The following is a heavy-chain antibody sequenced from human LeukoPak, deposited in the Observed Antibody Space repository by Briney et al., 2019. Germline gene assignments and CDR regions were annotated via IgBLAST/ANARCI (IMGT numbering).Heavy chain of an antibody. CDR1: GFTFSSYS. CDR3: ARDLQGAMAT. V-gene: IGHV3-21*01. Sequence: PGGSLRLSCAASGFTFSSYSMDWVRQAPGKGLEWVSSISSSSSYIYYADSVKGRFTISRDNAKNSLYLQMNSLRAEDTAVYYCARDLQGAMATWGQGTLVTVSS. D-gene: IGHD1-26*01. CDR2: ISSSSSYI. J-gene: IGHJ5*02.